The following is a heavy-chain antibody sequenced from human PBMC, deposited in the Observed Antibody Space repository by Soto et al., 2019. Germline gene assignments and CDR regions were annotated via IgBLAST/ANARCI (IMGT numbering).Heavy chain of an antibody. CDR2: ISCSGGST. V-gene: IGHV3-23*01. CDR3: AKDTGHSGWYREFDY. J-gene: IGHJ4*02. CDR1: GFTFSSYA. D-gene: IGHD6-19*01. Sequence: GGSLRLSCAASGFTFSSYAMSWVRQAPGKGLEWVSAISCSGGSTYYADSVKGRFTISRDNSKNTLYLQMNSLRAEDTAVYYSAKDTGHSGWYREFDYCRQGNLVTVS.